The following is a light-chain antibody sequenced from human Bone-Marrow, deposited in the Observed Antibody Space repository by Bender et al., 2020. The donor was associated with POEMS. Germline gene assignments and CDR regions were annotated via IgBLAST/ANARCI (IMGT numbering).Light chain of an antibody. CDR3: QSFDRSLSSYV. CDR1: SSDVGNYNL. J-gene: IGLJ1*01. V-gene: IGLV2-14*02. Sequence: QSALTQSASVSGSPGQSITISCTGTSSDVGNYNLVSWYQHHPGKAPKLIIYAATKRPSGVSDRFSGSKSGNTASLTISGLQAEDEADYYCQSFDRSLSSYVFGSGTKVTVL. CDR2: AAT.